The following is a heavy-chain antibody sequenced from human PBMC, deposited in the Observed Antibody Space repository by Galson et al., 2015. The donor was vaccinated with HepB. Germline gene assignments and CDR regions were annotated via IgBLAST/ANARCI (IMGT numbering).Heavy chain of an antibody. J-gene: IGHJ3*02. CDR2: ISSSSSTR. Sequence: SLRLSCAASGFTFSTYGMNWVRQAPGQGLEWVSYISSSSSTRFYADSVKGRFTISRDNAKSSLSLQMNSLRDEDTAVYYCARDGATTGDAFDIWGQGAMVTVSS. CDR3: ARDGATTGDAFDI. CDR1: GFTFSTYG. D-gene: IGHD4-17*01. V-gene: IGHV3-48*02.